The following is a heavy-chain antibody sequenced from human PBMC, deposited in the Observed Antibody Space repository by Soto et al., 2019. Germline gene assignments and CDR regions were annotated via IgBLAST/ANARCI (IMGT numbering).Heavy chain of an antibody. CDR3: AKVRYSSPVGYYYGMDV. V-gene: IGHV1-69*13. J-gene: IGHJ6*02. CDR2: IIPIFGTA. CDR1: RVAFSKFI. D-gene: IGHD6-19*01. Sequence: SVKVSCKASRVAFSKFIVTWVRQAPGLGLEWVGGIIPIFGTANYAQKFQGRVTITADESTSTSYMEVNNLRSEDTAVYYCAKVRYSSPVGYYYGMDVWGQGTTVTVSS.